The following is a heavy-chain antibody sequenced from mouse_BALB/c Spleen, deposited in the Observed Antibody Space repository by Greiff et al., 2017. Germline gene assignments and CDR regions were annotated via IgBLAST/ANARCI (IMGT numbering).Heavy chain of an antibody. Sequence: EVQRVESGAELVRSGASVKLSCTASGFNIKDYYMHWVKQRPEQGLEWIGWIDPENGDTEYAPKFQGKATMTADTSSNTAYLQLSSLTSEDTAVYYCNAGLRGNYYAMDYWGQGTSVTVSS. CDR2: IDPENGDT. CDR3: NAGLRGNYYAMDY. V-gene: IGHV14-4*02. CDR1: GFNIKDYY. J-gene: IGHJ4*01. D-gene: IGHD3-1*01.